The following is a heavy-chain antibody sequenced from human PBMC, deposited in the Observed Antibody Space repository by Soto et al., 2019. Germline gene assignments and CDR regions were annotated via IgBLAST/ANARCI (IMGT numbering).Heavy chain of an antibody. J-gene: IGHJ4*02. CDR3: ARLATISARRGIGD. CDR2: IYPGDSDT. Sequence: EVQLVQSGAEVKKPGESLKISCKGSGNSFSNYWIGWVRQMPEKGLEWMGIIYPGDSDTRYSPSFQGQVTISADKSVSTAYLQWNSLKASDTAMYYCARLATISARRGIGDWGQGTLVTVSS. CDR1: GNSFSNYW. D-gene: IGHD6-6*01. V-gene: IGHV5-51*01.